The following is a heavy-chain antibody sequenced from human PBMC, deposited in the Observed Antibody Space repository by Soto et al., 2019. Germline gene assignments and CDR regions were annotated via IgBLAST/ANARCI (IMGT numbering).Heavy chain of an antibody. Sequence: AGGALRLPCAASGFTISDPYMDWVRPAPGKGLEWVGRTRNKANSYTTEYAASVKGRFTISRDDSKNSLYLQMNSLKTEDTAVYYFFRNSLSRRWPLAYWGQGSLVPGSS. D-gene: IGHD6-19*01. J-gene: IGHJ1*01. CDR2: TRNKANSYTT. CDR1: GFTISDPY. CDR3: FRNSLSRRWPLAY. V-gene: IGHV3-72*01.